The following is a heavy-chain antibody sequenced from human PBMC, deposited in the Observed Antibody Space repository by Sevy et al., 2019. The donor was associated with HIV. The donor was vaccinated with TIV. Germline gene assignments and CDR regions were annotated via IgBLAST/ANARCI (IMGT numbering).Heavy chain of an antibody. CDR1: GFDIRSNY. CDR3: ASEYCSRGSCFFDY. D-gene: IGHD2-15*01. Sequence: GGSLRLSYVVSGFDIRSNYMIWVRQAPGKGLEWVSHIYAGGTAYYADSVKGRFTFSRDDSKNTVSLQMRSLRVEDSAVYYCASEYCSRGSCFFDYWGQGIQVTVSS. V-gene: IGHV3-53*01. CDR2: IYAGGTA. J-gene: IGHJ4*02.